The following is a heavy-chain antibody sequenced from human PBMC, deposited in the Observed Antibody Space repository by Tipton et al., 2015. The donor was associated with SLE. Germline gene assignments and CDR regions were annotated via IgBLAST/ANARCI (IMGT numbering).Heavy chain of an antibody. CDR2: INHSGST. Sequence: TLSLTCAVYGGSFSGYYWSWIRQPPGKGLEWIGEINHSGSTNYNPSLKSRVTISVDTSKNQFSLKLSSVTAADTAVYYCARGGIVVPAAISLDYWGQGTLVTVSS. CDR1: GGSFSGYY. J-gene: IGHJ4*02. V-gene: IGHV4-34*01. CDR3: ARGGIVVPAAISLDY. D-gene: IGHD2-2*01.